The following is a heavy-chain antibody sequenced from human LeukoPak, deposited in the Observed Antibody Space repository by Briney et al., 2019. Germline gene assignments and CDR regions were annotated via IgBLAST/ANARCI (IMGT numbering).Heavy chain of an antibody. CDR1: NDSISSGAYY. CDR3: ASDHSGWLGLGY. J-gene: IGHJ4*02. CDR2: IHESGYT. V-gene: IGHV4-30-2*01. Sequence: SETLSLTCTVSNDSISSGAYYWSWIRQPPGKGLEWIGYIHESGYTDYNPSLKSRVVISLDRSKTQFSLRLSSVTATDTGVYYCASDHSGWLGLGYWGQGTLVSVSS. D-gene: IGHD6-19*01.